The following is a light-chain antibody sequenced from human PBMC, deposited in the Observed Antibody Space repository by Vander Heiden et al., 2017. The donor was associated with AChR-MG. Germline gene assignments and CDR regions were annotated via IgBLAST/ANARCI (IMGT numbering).Light chain of an antibody. V-gene: IGKV1-27*01. CDR2: AAS. J-gene: IGKJ1*01. CDR3: QKNYSAPTWT. Sequence: DIQMTQSPSPLSASVGDRVTITCRASQGISNYLAWYKQKPGKGPKLLIYAASTLQSGVPSRFSGSGYGTDFTLTISSRQPEDVASYYCQKNYSAPTWTSGQGTKVQIK. CDR1: QGISNY.